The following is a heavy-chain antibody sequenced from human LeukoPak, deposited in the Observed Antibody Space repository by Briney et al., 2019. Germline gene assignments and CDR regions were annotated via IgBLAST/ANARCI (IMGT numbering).Heavy chain of an antibody. CDR2: VYHSGSA. J-gene: IGHJ4*02. CDR1: GDSISSPKW. Sequence: PSETLSLTCAVSGDSISSPKWWSWVRQPPGQGLGWIGEVYHSGSANYNPSVKSRVTISVDKPKNQFSLKLTSATAADTAVYYCARDLRGIVAPPRWGQGSLVSVAS. D-gene: IGHD2-15*01. CDR3: ARDLRGIVAPPR. V-gene: IGHV4-4*02.